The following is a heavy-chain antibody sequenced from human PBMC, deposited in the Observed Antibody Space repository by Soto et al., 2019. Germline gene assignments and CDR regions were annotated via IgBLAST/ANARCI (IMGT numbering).Heavy chain of an antibody. V-gene: IGHV3-7*01. CDR2: INQDGSEK. Sequence: PGGSLRLSCVASGFTFSKSWMNWVRQAPGKGLQWVANINQDGSEKSYVDSVKGRFTISRDNARNSLFLQMDSLGVDDTAVYFCSRPYSSSRYFDPWGQGTLVTV. CDR1: GFTFSKSW. D-gene: IGHD6-13*01. CDR3: SRPYSSSRYFDP. J-gene: IGHJ5*02.